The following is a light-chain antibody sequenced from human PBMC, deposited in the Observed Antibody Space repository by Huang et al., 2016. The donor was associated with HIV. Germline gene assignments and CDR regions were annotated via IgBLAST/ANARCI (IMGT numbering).Light chain of an antibody. Sequence: IQLTQSPSSLSASVGDRVTITCRASQDISSHFAWYQQKPGKAPKLLIYAASTLESGVPSRFSGSGSGTDFSLTINNLQPEDFATYYCLQLNSYPWTFGPGTNVDV. CDR1: QDISSH. J-gene: IGKJ3*01. CDR2: AAS. V-gene: IGKV1-9*01. CDR3: LQLNSYPWT.